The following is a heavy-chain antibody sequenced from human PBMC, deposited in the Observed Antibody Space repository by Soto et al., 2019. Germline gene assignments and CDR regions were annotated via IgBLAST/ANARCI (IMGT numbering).Heavy chain of an antibody. CDR1: GYSISSGYY. CDR3: ARLLGTSAWTGGNWFDP. V-gene: IGHV4-38-2*01. CDR2: IYHSGAT. J-gene: IGHJ5*02. D-gene: IGHD6-19*01. Sequence: ASETLSLTCVVSGYSISSGYYWGWIRQPPGKGLEWIGTIYHSGATYYNPSLQSRVTISVDTSKNQFSLKLTSVTAADTAVYYCARLLGTSAWTGGNWFDPWGQGILVTVSS.